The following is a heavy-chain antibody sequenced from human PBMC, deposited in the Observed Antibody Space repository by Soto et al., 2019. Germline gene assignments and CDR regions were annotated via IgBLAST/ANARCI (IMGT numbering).Heavy chain of an antibody. CDR3: AREGLDLSGYFEGGAFDI. J-gene: IGHJ3*02. D-gene: IGHD3-3*01. CDR2: ISYDGSNK. V-gene: IGHV3-30-3*01. Sequence: PGGSLRLSCAASGFTFSSYAMHWVRQAPGKGLEWVAVISYDGSNKYYADSVKGRFTISRDNSKNTLYLQMNSLRAEDTAVYYCAREGLDLSGYFEGGAFDIWGQGTMVTVSS. CDR1: GFTFSSYA.